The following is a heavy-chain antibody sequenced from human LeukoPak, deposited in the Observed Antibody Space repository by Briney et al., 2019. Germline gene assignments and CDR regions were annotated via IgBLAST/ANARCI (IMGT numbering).Heavy chain of an antibody. Sequence: SETLSLTCTVSGGSVSSSSYYWGWIRQPPGKGLEWIGSIYYSGTTYYTPSLKSRVTISVDTSKNQFSLRVSSVTAADTAVYYCARARDGHINNWFDPWGQGTLVTVSS. CDR3: ARARDGHINNWFDP. V-gene: IGHV4-39*01. J-gene: IGHJ5*02. CDR1: GGSVSSSSYY. CDR2: IYYSGTT. D-gene: IGHD5-24*01.